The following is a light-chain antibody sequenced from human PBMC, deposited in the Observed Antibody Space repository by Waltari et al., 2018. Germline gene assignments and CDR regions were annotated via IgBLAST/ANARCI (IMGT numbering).Light chain of an antibody. V-gene: IGLV2-14*01. Sequence: QSALTQPASVSGSPGQSITISCSGTDSHVGACAFVPWYQQHPGKAPHLIIYEVSNRPSGISNRFSASKSGNTASLTISGLQAEDEADYYCSSYTTSSAPGVLGTGTRVTVL. CDR2: EVS. CDR3: SSYTTSSAPGV. CDR1: DSHVGACAF. J-gene: IGLJ1*01.